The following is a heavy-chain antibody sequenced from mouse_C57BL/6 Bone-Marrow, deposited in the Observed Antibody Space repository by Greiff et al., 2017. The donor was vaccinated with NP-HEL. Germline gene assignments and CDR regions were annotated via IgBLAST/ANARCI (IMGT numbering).Heavy chain of an antibody. CDR1: GFTFSSYA. J-gene: IGHJ4*01. CDR3: TRGRYLLWSFYYAMDY. V-gene: IGHV5-9-1*02. Sequence: EVQVVESGEGLVKPGGSLKLSCAASGFTFSSYAMSWVRQTPEKRLEWVAYISSGGDYIYYADTVKGRFTISRDNARNTLYLQMSSLKSEDTAMYYCTRGRYLLWSFYYAMDYWGQGTSVTVSS. D-gene: IGHD2-1*01. CDR2: ISSGGDYI.